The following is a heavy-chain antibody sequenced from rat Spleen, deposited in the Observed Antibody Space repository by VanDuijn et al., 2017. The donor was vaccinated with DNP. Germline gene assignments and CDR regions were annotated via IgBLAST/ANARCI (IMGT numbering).Heavy chain of an antibody. D-gene: IGHD1-4*01. V-gene: IGHV5-22*01. CDR3: ASPGIGGY. Sequence: EVQLVESGGGLVQPGRSLKLSCAASGFTFSDYYMAWVRQAPKKGLEWVASISYEGSSTYYGDSVKGRFTISRDNAKSTLYLQMNSLRSEDTATYYGASPGIGGYWGQGVMVTVSS. CDR1: GFTFSDYY. CDR2: ISYEGSST. J-gene: IGHJ2*01.